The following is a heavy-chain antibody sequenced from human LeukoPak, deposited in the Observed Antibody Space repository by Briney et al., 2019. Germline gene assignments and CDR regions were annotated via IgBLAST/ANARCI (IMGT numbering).Heavy chain of an antibody. CDR1: GFIFSNYA. J-gene: IGHJ3*02. V-gene: IGHV3-23*01. CDR3: ARGASSWEYTTFDI. CDR2: IGESDIST. D-gene: IGHD6-6*01. Sequence: GGSLRLSCADSGFIFSNYAMNWVRQAPGKGLEWVSTIGESDISTFYADSVKGRFTISRDNSKNALFLQMNSLRAEDMAIYYCARGASSWEYTTFDIWGQGTIVTVSS.